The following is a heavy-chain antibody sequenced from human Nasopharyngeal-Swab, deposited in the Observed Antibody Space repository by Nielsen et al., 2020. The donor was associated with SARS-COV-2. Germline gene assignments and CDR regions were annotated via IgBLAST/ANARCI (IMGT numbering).Heavy chain of an antibody. D-gene: IGHD3-22*01. Sequence: GESLKISCAASGFTVSSNYMSWVRQAPGKGLEWVSVIYSGGSTYYADSVKGRFTISRDNSKNTLYLQMNSLRAEDTAVYYCASPYYDGSGYYGYWGQGTLVTVSS. V-gene: IGHV3-66*01. CDR2: IYSGGST. CDR3: ASPYYDGSGYYGY. CDR1: GFTVSSNY. J-gene: IGHJ4*02.